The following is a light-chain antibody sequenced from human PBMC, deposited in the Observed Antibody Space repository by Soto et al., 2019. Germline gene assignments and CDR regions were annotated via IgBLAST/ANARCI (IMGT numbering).Light chain of an antibody. CDR2: DAS. CDR3: QQFNSYSRT. J-gene: IGKJ1*01. Sequence: AIQLTQSPSSLSASVGDRVTITCRASQGISSALAWYQQKPGKAPKLLIYDASSLESGVPSRFSGSGSGTDFTLIISSLQPEDFATYYCQQFNSYSRTFGQGTKVEIK. V-gene: IGKV1-13*02. CDR1: QGISSA.